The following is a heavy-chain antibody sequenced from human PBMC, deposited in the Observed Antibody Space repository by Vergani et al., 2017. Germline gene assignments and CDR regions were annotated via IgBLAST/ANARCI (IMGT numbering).Heavy chain of an antibody. J-gene: IGHJ4*01. CDR1: GFTLTAHG. CDR3: ASAYGRYDWFDY. CDR2: ISASWAPT. D-gene: IGHD1-20*01. Sequence: EVQLLESGGGSAQPGESLRLSCVASGFTLTAHGLNWGRQAPGKGLEWVSGISASWAPTYYADSVKGRVTISRDNSKNTLYLQMNSLRVEDTAVYYCASAYGRYDWFDYWGQRTLVTVSS. V-gene: IGHV3-23*01.